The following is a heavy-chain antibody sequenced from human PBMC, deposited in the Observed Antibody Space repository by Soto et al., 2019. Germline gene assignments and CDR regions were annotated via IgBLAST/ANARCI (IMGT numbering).Heavy chain of an antibody. CDR3: ARAQLVGYYFDY. J-gene: IGHJ4*02. Sequence: SETLSLTCTVSGGSISSGDYYWSWIRQPPGKGLEWIGYIYFRGSTYYNPSLKSRVTISVDTSKNQFSLKLSSVTAADTAVYYCARAQLVGYYFDYWGQGILVTVSS. V-gene: IGHV4-30-4*01. CDR2: IYFRGST. D-gene: IGHD2-2*01. CDR1: GGSISSGDYY.